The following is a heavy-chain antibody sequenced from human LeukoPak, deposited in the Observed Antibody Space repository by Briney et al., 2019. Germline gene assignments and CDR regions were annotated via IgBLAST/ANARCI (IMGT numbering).Heavy chain of an antibody. V-gene: IGHV3-30*01. CDR3: ARDSGRGVVVPAARAGY. Sequence: GGSLRLSCAASGFTFSSYAMHWVRQAPGKGLEWVAVISYDGSNKYYADSVKGRFTISRDNSKNTLYLQMNSLRAEDTAVYYCARDSGRGVVVPAARAGYWGQGTLVTVSS. J-gene: IGHJ4*02. D-gene: IGHD2-2*01. CDR1: GFTFSSYA. CDR2: ISYDGSNK.